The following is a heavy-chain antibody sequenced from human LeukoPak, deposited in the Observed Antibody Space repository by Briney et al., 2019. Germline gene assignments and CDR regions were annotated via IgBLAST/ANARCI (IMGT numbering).Heavy chain of an antibody. CDR3: ARGGRYYDFWSGYSGAEYFQH. V-gene: IGHV1-2*02. J-gene: IGHJ1*01. CDR1: GYTFTDHY. D-gene: IGHD3-3*01. Sequence: ASVKVSCKASGYTFTDHYIHWVRQAPGQGLEWMGWINPNSGDTNYAQKFQGGVTMTRDTSISTINMELRRLTSDDTAVYYCARGGRYYDFWSGYSGAEYFQHWGQGTLVTVSS. CDR2: INPNSGDT.